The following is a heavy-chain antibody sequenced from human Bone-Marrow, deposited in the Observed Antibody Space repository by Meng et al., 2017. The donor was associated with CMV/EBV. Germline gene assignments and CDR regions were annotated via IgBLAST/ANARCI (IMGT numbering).Heavy chain of an antibody. V-gene: IGHV3-53*01. J-gene: IGHJ2*01. CDR1: GFAVSNNY. CDR2: IYRSGST. Sequence: GGSLRLSCAASGFAVSNNYMSWVRQAPGKGLQWVSVIYRSGSTYYADSVKGRFTISRDNSRDTLYLQMNSLRVEDTAVYYCAREYYYCSSTSCPYWYFDLWGRGTLVTVSS. CDR3: AREYYYCSSTSCPYWYFDL. D-gene: IGHD2-2*01.